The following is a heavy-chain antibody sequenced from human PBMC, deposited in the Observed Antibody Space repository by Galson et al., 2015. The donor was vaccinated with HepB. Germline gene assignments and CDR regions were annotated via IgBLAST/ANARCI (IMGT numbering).Heavy chain of an antibody. CDR1: GYTFTSYA. Sequence: SVKVSCKASGYTFTSYAMHWVRQAPGQRLEWMGWINAGNGNTKYSQKFQGRVTITRDTSASTAYMELSSLRSEDTAVYYCARGSSGYYYIPNFDYWGQGTLVTVSS. CDR3: ARGSSGYYYIPNFDY. V-gene: IGHV1-3*01. D-gene: IGHD3-22*01. J-gene: IGHJ4*02. CDR2: INAGNGNT.